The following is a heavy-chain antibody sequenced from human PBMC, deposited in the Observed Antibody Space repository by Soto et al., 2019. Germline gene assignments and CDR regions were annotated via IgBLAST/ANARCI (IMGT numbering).Heavy chain of an antibody. CDR2: ISGSGGST. V-gene: IGHV3-23*01. J-gene: IGHJ4*01. Sequence: EVQLLESGGGLVQPGGSLRLSCAASGFTFSNYAINWLRRAPGKGLEWVSSISGSGGSTYYADSVKGRFTISRDNSKKTLYLQMTSMSVEDTAVYYCAKGWGVDGYSRSDCLGDGTLVTFSS. D-gene: IGHD2-21*02. CDR1: GFTFSNYA. CDR3: AKGWGVDGYSRSDC.